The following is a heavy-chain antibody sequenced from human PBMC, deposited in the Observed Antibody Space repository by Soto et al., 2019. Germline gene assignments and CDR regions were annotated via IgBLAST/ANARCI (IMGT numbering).Heavy chain of an antibody. D-gene: IGHD6-19*01. J-gene: IGHJ4*02. CDR1: GGSVSSGSYY. V-gene: IGHV4-61*01. CDR3: ARSIAVAGNSVFNDY. Sequence: SETLSLTCTVSGGSVSSGSYYWSWIRHPPGKGLEWIGYIYYSGSTNYNPSLKSRVTISVDTSKNQFSLKLSSVTAADTAVYYCARSIAVAGNSVFNDYWGQGTLVTVSS. CDR2: IYYSGST.